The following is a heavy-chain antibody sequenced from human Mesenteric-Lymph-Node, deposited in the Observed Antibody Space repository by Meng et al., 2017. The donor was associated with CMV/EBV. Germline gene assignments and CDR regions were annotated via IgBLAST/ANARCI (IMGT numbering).Heavy chain of an antibody. V-gene: IGHV4-61*08. D-gene: IGHD2/OR15-2a*01. J-gene: IGHJ4*02. CDR2: IYGTGIT. CDR1: GVSVTSGAYH. Sequence: QVLLEASGPGLVKPSETLSLTCIVSGVSVTSGAYHWSWIRQSPGKGLEWIGYIYGTGITIYNPSLKSRVTILLETSKNQFSLKLNSVTTADTAVYYCAKSRSSTPGIVDDWGQGTLVTVSS. CDR3: AKSRSSTPGIVDD.